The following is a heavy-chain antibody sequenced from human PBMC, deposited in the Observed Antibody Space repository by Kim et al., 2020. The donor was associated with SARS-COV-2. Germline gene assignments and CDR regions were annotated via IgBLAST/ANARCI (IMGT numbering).Heavy chain of an antibody. Sequence: ASVKVSCKASGYTFTSYDINWVRPATGQGLEWMGWLNPNSGNTGYAQKFQGRVTMTRNTSISTAYMELSSLRSEDTAVYYCARAVWFRELLVRYYFDYWGQGTLVTVSS. CDR3: ARAVWFRELLVRYYFDY. V-gene: IGHV1-8*01. CDR1: GYTFTSYD. D-gene: IGHD3-10*01. J-gene: IGHJ4*02. CDR2: LNPNSGNT.